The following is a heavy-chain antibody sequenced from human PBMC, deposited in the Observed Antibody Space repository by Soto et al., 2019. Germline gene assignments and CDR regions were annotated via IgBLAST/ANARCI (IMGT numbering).Heavy chain of an antibody. CDR3: ARTIGGASSLYFDY. D-gene: IGHD2-15*01. CDR2: IYTGGLT. J-gene: IGHJ4*02. V-gene: IGHV3-66*01. CDR1: GFTVGSNY. Sequence: GGSLRLSCAASGFTVGSNYMNWVRQAPGKGLEWVSVIYTGGLTSYADSVKGRFTISRDDSSNTLYLQMSSLRTDDTVVYYCARTIGGASSLYFDYWGQGTLVTVSS.